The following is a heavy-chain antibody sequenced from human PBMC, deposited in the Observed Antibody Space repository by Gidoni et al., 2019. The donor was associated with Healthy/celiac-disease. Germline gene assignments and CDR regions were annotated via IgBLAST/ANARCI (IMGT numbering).Heavy chain of an antibody. Sequence: QLQLQESGPGLVKPSETLSLTCTVSGGSISSSSYYWGWIRQPPGKGMEWIGSIYYSGSTYYNPSLKSRVTISVDTSKNQFSLKLSSVTAADTAVYYCARRYSNYPEYYFDYWGQGTLVTVSS. CDR1: GGSISSSSYY. V-gene: IGHV4-39*01. CDR3: ARRYSNYPEYYFDY. D-gene: IGHD4-4*01. CDR2: IYYSGST. J-gene: IGHJ4*02.